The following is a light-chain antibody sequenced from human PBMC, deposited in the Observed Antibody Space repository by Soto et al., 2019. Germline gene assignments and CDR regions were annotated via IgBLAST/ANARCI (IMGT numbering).Light chain of an antibody. CDR2: DAS. CDR3: QQYNSYSGT. J-gene: IGKJ1*01. V-gene: IGKV1-5*01. CDR1: QSISSW. Sequence: DIQMTQSPSTLSASVGDRVTITCRASQSISSWLAWYQQKPGKVPKLLIYDASSLESGVPSRFSGSGSGTEFTLTISSLQPDDFATYYFQQYNSYSGTFGQGTKVEIK.